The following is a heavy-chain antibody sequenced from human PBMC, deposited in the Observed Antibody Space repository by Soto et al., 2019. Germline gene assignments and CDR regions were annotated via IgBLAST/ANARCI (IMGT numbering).Heavy chain of an antibody. CDR3: ARGPATVTTTAGWFDP. CDR1: GGSFSGYY. V-gene: IGHV4-34*01. Sequence: SETLSLTCAVYGGSFSGYYWSWIRQPPGKGLEWIGEINHSGSTNYNPSLKSRVTISVDTSKNQFSLKLSSVTAADTAVYYCARGPATVTTTAGWFDPWGQGTLVTVSS. J-gene: IGHJ5*02. D-gene: IGHD4-17*01. CDR2: INHSGST.